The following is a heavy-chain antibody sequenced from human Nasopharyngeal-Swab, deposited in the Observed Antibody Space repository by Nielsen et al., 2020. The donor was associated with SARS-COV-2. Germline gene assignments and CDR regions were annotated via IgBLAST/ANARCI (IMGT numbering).Heavy chain of an antibody. D-gene: IGHD2-2*01. Sequence: SSVTVSCKASGYTFPSYAISWVRPAPGQGLEWMGGIIPIFGTANYAQKFQGKVTITADESTSTAYMELSSLRSEDTAVYYCARGVVVVPAAITYYYYYYMDVWGKGTTVTVSS. V-gene: IGHV1-69*13. CDR3: ARGVVVVPAAITYYYYYYMDV. CDR1: GYTFPSYA. CDR2: IIPIFGTA. J-gene: IGHJ6*03.